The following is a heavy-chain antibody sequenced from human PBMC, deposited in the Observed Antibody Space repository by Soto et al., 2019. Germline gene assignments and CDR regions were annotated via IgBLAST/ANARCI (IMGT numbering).Heavy chain of an antibody. V-gene: IGHV1-46*01. D-gene: IGHD2-8*01. J-gene: IGHJ4*02. CDR1: GYTFTSHY. CDR2: INPSGDST. Sequence: QVQLVQSGAEVKNPGASVKVSCKASGYTFTSHYLHWVRQAPGQGLEWMGMINPSGDSTTYAQKFQGRVTMTWDTSTSTVSMQLSGLTSEDTAVYYCARALMQWSEKYSFDYWGQGTLVTVSS. CDR3: ARALMQWSEKYSFDY.